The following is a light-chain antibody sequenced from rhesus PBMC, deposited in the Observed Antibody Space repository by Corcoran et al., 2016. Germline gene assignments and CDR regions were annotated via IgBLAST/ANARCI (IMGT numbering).Light chain of an antibody. CDR1: SPVSFFGINL. CDR3: LQSKNSPRT. V-gene: IGKV7-13*02. J-gene: IGKJ1*01. CDR2: KTS. Sequence: DIVLTQSPASLAVSPGQRATITSRARSPVSFFGINLIHWYQQKPGQPPKLQIYKTSNKNTGVPARFSGRGSVTDFTLTINPVEADDAADYYCLQSKNSPRTFGQGTNVEI.